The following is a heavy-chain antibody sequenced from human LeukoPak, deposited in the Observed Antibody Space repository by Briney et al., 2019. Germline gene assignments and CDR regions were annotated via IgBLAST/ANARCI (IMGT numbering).Heavy chain of an antibody. Sequence: SETLSLTCTVSGGSMSSSYWNWIRQSPGKGLEWIGYIYYSGSTNYNPSLTSRVTISVDTSKNQLSLKLNSVTAADTAVYYCARDGGYDSPFDYWGQGTLVTVSS. CDR2: IYYSGST. CDR1: GGSMSSSY. V-gene: IGHV4-59*01. CDR3: ARDGGYDSPFDY. D-gene: IGHD5-12*01. J-gene: IGHJ4*02.